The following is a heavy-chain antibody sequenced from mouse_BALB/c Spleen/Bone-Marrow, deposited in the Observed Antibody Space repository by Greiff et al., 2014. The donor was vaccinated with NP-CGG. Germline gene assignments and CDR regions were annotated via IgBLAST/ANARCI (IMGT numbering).Heavy chain of an antibody. D-gene: IGHD1-1*01. CDR3: TSYYYGSAWFAY. CDR2: IDPANGNT. V-gene: IGHV14-3*02. Sequence: EVQLQQSGAELVKPGASVKLSCTASGFNIKDTYVHWVKQRPEQGLERIGRIDPANGNTKYDPKFQGKATITADTSSNTAYLQLSSLTSEDTAVYYCTSYYYGSAWFAYWGQGTLVTVSA. CDR1: GFNIKDTY. J-gene: IGHJ3*01.